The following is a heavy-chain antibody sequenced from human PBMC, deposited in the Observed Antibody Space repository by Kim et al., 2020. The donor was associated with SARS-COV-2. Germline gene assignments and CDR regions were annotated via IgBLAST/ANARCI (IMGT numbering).Heavy chain of an antibody. J-gene: IGHJ5*02. CDR3: ARDRDESSSCFDP. Sequence: YSQKFQGRVTITRDTSASTAYMELSSLRSEDTAVYYCARDRDESSSCFDPWGQGTLVTVSS. D-gene: IGHD6-13*01. V-gene: IGHV1-3*01.